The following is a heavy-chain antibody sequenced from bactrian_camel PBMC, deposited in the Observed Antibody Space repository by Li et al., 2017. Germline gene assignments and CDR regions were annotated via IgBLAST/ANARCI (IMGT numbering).Heavy chain of an antibody. V-gene: IGHV3S53*01. J-gene: IGHJ4*01. CDR1: GDTSHSFC. CDR2: IDPGGTT. D-gene: IGHD2*01. Sequence: HAQLVESGGGSVQAGGSLTLSCAMSGDTSHSFCMAWIRQVPGKEREALATIDPGGTTNLRDSVKGRFTISKDSAKNTMYLQMDNLKPEDTATYYCAVDRADTGRWFKCAVGQSFTSRAEWGQGTQVTVS. CDR3: AVDRADTGRWFKCAVGQSFTSRAE.